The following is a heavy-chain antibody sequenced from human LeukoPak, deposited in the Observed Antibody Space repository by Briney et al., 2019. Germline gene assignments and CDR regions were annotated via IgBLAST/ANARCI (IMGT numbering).Heavy chain of an antibody. Sequence: GGSLRLSCAASGFTFSDYYMSWIRQAPGKGLEWVSYISNSDNTIYYADSVKGRFTISRDNAKNSLYLQMNSLRAEDTAVYYCARVSSSGSDPFDYWGQGTLVTVSS. J-gene: IGHJ4*02. D-gene: IGHD6-19*01. CDR3: ARVSSSGSDPFDY. CDR2: ISNSDNTI. CDR1: GFTFSDYY. V-gene: IGHV3-11*01.